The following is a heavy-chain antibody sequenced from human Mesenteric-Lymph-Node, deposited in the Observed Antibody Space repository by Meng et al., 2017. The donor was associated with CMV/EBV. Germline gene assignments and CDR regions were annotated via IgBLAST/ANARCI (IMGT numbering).Heavy chain of an antibody. D-gene: IGHD3-22*01. V-gene: IGHV3-48*04. J-gene: IGHJ4*02. CDR2: ISASGETI. Sequence: GESLKISCAASVFSFSNYNMNWFRQAPGKGLEWISFISASGETIYYADSVMGRFTISRDNAKNSVSLQMNSLRAEDTAVYYCATNYYDTRGYDYRPSHFDYWGQGTLVTVSS. CDR1: VFSFSNYN. CDR3: ATNYYDTRGYDYRPSHFDY.